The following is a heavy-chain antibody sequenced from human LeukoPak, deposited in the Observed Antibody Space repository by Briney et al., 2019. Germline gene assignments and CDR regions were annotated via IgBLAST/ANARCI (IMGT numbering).Heavy chain of an antibody. CDR3: ARDQEGYDFWSGYYTGDAFDI. Sequence: ASVKVSCKASGYTFTSHGISWVRQAPGQGLEWMGWISAYNGNTNYAQKLQGRVTMTTDTSTSTAYMELRSLRSDDTAVYYCARDQEGYDFWSGYYTGDAFDIWGQGTMVTVSS. CDR1: GYTFTSHG. D-gene: IGHD3-3*01. J-gene: IGHJ3*02. V-gene: IGHV1-18*01. CDR2: ISAYNGNT.